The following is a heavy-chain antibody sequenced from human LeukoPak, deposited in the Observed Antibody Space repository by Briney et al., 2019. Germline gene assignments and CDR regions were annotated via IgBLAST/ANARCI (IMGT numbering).Heavy chain of an antibody. CDR3: PKDFISIAAAGTVDY. CDR2: ISYDGSNK. J-gene: IGHJ4*02. Sequence: PGGSLRLSCAASGFTFSSYGMHWVRQAPGKGLEWVAVISYDGSNKYYADSVKCRFTISRDNSKNTLYLQMNSLRAEDTAVYYCPKDFISIAAAGTVDYWGQGTLVTVSS. V-gene: IGHV3-30*18. D-gene: IGHD6-13*01. CDR1: GFTFSSYG.